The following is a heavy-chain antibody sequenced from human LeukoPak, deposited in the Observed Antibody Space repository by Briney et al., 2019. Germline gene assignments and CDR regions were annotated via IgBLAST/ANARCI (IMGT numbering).Heavy chain of an antibody. V-gene: IGHV4-30-2*01. D-gene: IGHD3-10*01. Sequence: SQTLSLTCAVSGGSISSGGYSWSWIRQPPGQGLEWIGYIYHSGSTYYNPSLKSRVTISVDRSKNQFSLKLSSVTAADTAVYYCASSLGGIRPDYWGQGTLVTVSS. CDR3: ASSLGGIRPDY. CDR2: IYHSGST. CDR1: GGSISSGGYS. J-gene: IGHJ4*02.